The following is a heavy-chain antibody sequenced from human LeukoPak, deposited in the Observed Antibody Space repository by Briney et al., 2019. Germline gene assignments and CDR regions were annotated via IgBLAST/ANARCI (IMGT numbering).Heavy chain of an antibody. CDR1: GYSFTSYW. V-gene: IGHV5-51*01. D-gene: IGHD3-22*01. CDR2: IYPGDSDT. CDR3: ARLYDSSDYYFGY. Sequence: GASLKIPCKGSGYSFTSYWIGWVRQMPGKGLEWMGIIYPGDSDTRYSPSFQGQVTISADKSISTAYLQWSSLKASDTAMYYCARLYDSSDYYFGYWGQGTLVTVSS. J-gene: IGHJ4*02.